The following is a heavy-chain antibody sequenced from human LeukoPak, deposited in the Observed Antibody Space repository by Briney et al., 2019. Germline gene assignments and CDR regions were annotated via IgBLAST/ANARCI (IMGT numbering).Heavy chain of an antibody. V-gene: IGHV4-34*01. Sequence: SETLSLTCAVYGGSFSGYYWSWIRQPPGKGLEWIGEINHSGSTNYNPSLKSRVTISVDTSKNQFSLKLSSVTAADTAVYYCARGGYYGSGSPPPYYYYYMDVWGKGTTVTVSS. J-gene: IGHJ6*03. CDR2: INHSGST. CDR1: GGSFSGYY. CDR3: ARGGYYGSGSPPPYYYYYMDV. D-gene: IGHD3-10*01.